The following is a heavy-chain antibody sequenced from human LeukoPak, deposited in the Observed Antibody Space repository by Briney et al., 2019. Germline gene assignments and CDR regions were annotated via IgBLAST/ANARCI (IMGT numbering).Heavy chain of an antibody. Sequence: GGSLRLSCAASDFLFSSYAMNWVRQAPGKGLEWVSVIGASGSGAYADSVKGRFTISRDNSKTTLYLQMNSLRADDTAVYYCARGLSSVNDAFDIWGQGTMVTVSS. CDR1: DFLFSSYA. V-gene: IGHV3-23*01. J-gene: IGHJ3*02. CDR3: ARGLSSVNDAFDI. CDR2: IGASGSGA. D-gene: IGHD3-10*01.